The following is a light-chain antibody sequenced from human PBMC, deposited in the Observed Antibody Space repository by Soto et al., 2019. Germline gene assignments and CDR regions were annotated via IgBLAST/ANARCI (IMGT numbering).Light chain of an antibody. CDR1: QSVRSNY. CDR2: DAS. CDR3: QQNGTSPFT. J-gene: IGKJ3*01. Sequence: EIVLTQSPATLSLSPGERATLSCGASQSVRSNYVAWFQQKPGLAPRLLIYDASSRATGIPDRFRGSGSGTDFTLTISRLEPEDFAVYYCQQNGTSPFTFGPGTKVDIK. V-gene: IGKV3D-20*01.